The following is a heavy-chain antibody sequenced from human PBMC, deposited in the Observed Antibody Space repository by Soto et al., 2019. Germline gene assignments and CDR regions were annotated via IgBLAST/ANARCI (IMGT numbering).Heavy chain of an antibody. CDR2: ISYDGSNK. J-gene: IGHJ5*02. CDR1: GFTFGSYG. D-gene: IGHD1-1*01. CDR3: AKERYRLSQISWLDP. Sequence: PGGSLRLSCAASGFTFGSYGMHWVRQAPGKGLEWVAVISYDGSNKYYADSVKGRFTISRNNSKNTLYLQMNSLRAEDTAVYYCAKERYRLSQISWLDPWGQGTLVTVSS. V-gene: IGHV3-30*18.